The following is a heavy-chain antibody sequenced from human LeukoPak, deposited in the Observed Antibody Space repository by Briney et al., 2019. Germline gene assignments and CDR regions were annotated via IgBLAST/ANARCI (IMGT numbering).Heavy chain of an antibody. CDR2: IYYSGST. CDR3: ARLNYYGSGSYDY. D-gene: IGHD3-10*01. J-gene: IGHJ4*02. CDR1: GGSISSYY. V-gene: IGHV4-59*01. Sequence: SETLSLTCTVSGGSISSYYWSWIRQPPGKGLEWIGYIYYSGSTNYNPSLKSRVTISVDTSKNQFSLKLSSVTAADTAVYYCARLNYYGSGSYDYWGQGTLVTVSS.